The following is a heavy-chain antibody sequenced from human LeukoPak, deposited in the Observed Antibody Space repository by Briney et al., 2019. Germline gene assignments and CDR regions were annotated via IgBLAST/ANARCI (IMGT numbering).Heavy chain of an antibody. CDR1: GGSISSGGYY. J-gene: IGHJ1*01. V-gene: IGHV3-11*04. D-gene: IGHD5-18*01. CDR2: ISNSGTAI. Sequence: LSLTCTVSGGSISSGGYYWSWIRQHPGKGLEWVSYISNSGTAIYYADSVKGRFTISRDNAKSSLYLQMNSLRAEDTAVYYCARAGYSMDTEYFQHWGQGTLVTVSS. CDR3: ARAGYSMDTEYFQH.